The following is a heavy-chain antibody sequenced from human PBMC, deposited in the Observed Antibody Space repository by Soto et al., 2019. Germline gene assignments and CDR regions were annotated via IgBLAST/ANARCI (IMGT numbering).Heavy chain of an antibody. J-gene: IGHJ6*02. D-gene: IGHD2-15*01. CDR1: GGSISSGDYY. Sequence: SETLSLTCTVSGGSISSGDYYWSWIRQPPGKGLEWIGYIYYSGSTYYNPSLKSRVTISVDTSKNQFSLKLSSVTAADTAVYYCARDGLVYGSGGSCYFDFYYGMDVWGQGTTVTVSS. CDR2: IYYSGST. CDR3: ARDGLVYGSGGSCYFDFYYGMDV. V-gene: IGHV4-30-4*01.